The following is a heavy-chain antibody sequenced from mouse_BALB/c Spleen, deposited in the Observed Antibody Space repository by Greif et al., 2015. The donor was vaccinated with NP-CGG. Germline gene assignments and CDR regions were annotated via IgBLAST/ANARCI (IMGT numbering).Heavy chain of an antibody. V-gene: IGHV14-3*02. CDR3: ARWDWYFDV. CDR1: GFNIKDTY. J-gene: IGHJ1*01. Sequence: EVQLQQSGAELVKPGASVKLSCTASGFNIKDTYMHWVKQRPEQGLEWIGRIDPANGNTKYDPKFQGKATITAGTSSNTAYLQLSSLTSEYTAVYYCARWDWYFDVWGAGTTVTVSS. CDR2: IDPANGNT.